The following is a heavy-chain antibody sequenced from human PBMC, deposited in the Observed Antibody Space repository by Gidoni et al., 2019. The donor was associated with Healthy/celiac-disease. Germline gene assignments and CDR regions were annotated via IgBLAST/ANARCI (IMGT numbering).Heavy chain of an antibody. D-gene: IGHD3-22*01. Sequence: EVQLVESGGGLVKPGGSLRLSCAASGFTFSSYSMNWVRQAPGKGLEWVSSISSSSSYIYYADSVKGRFTISRDNAKNSLYLQMNSLRDEDTAVYYCAREGYYYDSSGYPGDAFDIWGQGTMVTVSS. CDR1: GFTFSSYS. J-gene: IGHJ3*02. CDR3: AREGYYYDSSGYPGDAFDI. V-gene: IGHV3-21*01. CDR2: ISSSSSYI.